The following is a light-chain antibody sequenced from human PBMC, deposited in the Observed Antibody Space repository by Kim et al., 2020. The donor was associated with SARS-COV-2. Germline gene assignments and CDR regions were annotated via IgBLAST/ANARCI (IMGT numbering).Light chain of an antibody. CDR2: RAS. Sequence: SAYVGYRVTLTCQASQDITDYLNWDQQKPGKAPQLLIYRASIVETGVPSRFSGSGSGTDFTFTISSLQAEDIATYSCLQYDNLPYTFGQGTKLEIK. V-gene: IGKV1-33*01. CDR1: QDITDY. CDR3: LQYDNLPYT. J-gene: IGKJ2*01.